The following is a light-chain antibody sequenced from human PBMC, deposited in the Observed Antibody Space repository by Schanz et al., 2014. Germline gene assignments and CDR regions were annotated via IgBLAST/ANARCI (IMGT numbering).Light chain of an antibody. Sequence: QSALTQPRSVSGSPGQSVTISCTGTSNDVGGHNFVSWYQQHPGRAPKLIIFDVSKRPSGVPNRFSGSKSGTSASLAISGLQSEDEAAFYCAAWDDSLNGGVFGGGTKLTVL. CDR2: DVS. V-gene: IGLV2-11*01. J-gene: IGLJ3*02. CDR1: SNDVGGHNF. CDR3: AAWDDSLNGGV.